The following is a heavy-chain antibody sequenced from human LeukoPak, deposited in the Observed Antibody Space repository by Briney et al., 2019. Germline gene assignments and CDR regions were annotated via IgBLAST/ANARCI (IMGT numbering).Heavy chain of an antibody. D-gene: IGHD3-9*01. CDR1: GGTFSSYA. CDR2: IIPIFGTA. CDR3: ARDGPLTGYYSYFDY. Sequence: SVKVSCKASGGTFSSYAISWVRQAPGQGLEWMGGIIPIFGTANYAQKFQGRVTITADESTSTAYMELSSLRSEDTAVYYCARDGPLTGYYSYFDYWGQGTLVTVSS. J-gene: IGHJ4*02. V-gene: IGHV1-69*01.